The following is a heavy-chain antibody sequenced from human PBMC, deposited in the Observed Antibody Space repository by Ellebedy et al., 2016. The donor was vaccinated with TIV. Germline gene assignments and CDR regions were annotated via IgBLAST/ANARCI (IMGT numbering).Heavy chain of an antibody. CDR1: GVPISSRDFY. J-gene: IGHJ4*02. CDR3: ARRPVNDDYQIPFDL. V-gene: IGHV4-39*01. D-gene: IGHD4-17*01. Sequence: PSETLSLTCIVSGVPISSRDFYWGWVRQPPGKGLEWIGNVYSTGSIYHNPSLKSRVSISLDTSKNEVSLRLRSVTAADTAMYYCARRPVNDDYQIPFDLWGPGTLVTVSS. CDR2: VYSTGSI.